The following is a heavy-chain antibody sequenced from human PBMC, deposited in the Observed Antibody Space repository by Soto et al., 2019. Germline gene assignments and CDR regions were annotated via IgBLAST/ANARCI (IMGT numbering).Heavy chain of an antibody. D-gene: IGHD2-15*01. CDR1: GFTFGIYA. Sequence: GGSLRLSCAASGFTFGIYAMHWVRQAPGKGLEWVAAVWYDGSKQYYGDSVKGRFTISRDNSKNTLSLQVNSLRAEGTAVDFCAREVSCSGGSCYRGNFDYWGPGTLVTVSS. CDR3: AREVSCSGGSCYRGNFDY. CDR2: VWYDGSKQ. V-gene: IGHV3-33*01. J-gene: IGHJ4*02.